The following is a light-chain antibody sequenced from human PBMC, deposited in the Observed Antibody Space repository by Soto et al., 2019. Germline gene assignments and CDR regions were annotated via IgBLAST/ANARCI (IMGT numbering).Light chain of an antibody. V-gene: IGKV1-5*01. CDR3: QQYETFSGT. CDR1: ESMSNC. Sequence: DIQMTQSPSTLSASVGDRVTITCRASESMSNCLAWYQQKPGEAPKLLIYDASALPRGVPSRFSGSGSGTKFTLTIASLQPDDFATYYCQQYETFSGTFGPGTKVDIK. CDR2: DAS. J-gene: IGKJ1*01.